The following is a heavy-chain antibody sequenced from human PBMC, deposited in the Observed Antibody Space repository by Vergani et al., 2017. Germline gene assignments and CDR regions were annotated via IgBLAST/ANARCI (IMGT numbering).Heavy chain of an antibody. J-gene: IGHJ6*02. V-gene: IGHV3-21*01. CDR1: GFTFSSYS. Sequence: EVQLVESGGGLVKPGGSLRLSCAASGFTFSSYSMNWVRQAPGKGLEWVSSISSSSSYIYYADSVKGRFTISRDNAKNSLYLQMNSLRAEDTAVYYWTRRHAGTLGELRAVNYCYGMDVWGQGTTVTVSS. CDR2: ISSSSSYI. CDR3: TRRHAGTLGELRAVNYCYGMDV. D-gene: IGHD3-16*01.